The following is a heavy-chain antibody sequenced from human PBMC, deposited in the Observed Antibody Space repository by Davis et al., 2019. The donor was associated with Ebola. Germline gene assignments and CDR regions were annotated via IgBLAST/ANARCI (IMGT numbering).Heavy chain of an antibody. V-gene: IGHV3-66*01. J-gene: IGHJ6*02. CDR3: ARGGGPYYYYGMDV. Sequence: GESLITSCASSGFTVSSNYMSWVRQAPGKGLEWVSVIYSGGSTYYADSVQGRFTITRDNSKNTLYLQMNSLRAEDTAVYYCARGGGPYYYYGMDVWGQGTTVTVSS. CDR1: GFTVSSNY. CDR2: IYSGGST.